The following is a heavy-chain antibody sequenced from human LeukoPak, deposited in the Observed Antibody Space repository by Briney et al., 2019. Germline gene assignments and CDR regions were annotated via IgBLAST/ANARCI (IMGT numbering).Heavy chain of an antibody. J-gene: IGHJ5*02. D-gene: IGHD3-16*01. CDR2: LFTNVDT. CDR1: GGSTVGYY. V-gene: IGHV4-4*07. Sequence: SETLSLTCAVSGGSTVGYYGSWIRQPAGKGLEWIGRLFTNVDTYYNPSPRSRVSMSVDTSKNRISLTLTSVTVADQTVYYCAREEGVRRLSDHWGQGTLVTVSS. CDR3: AREEGVRRLSDH.